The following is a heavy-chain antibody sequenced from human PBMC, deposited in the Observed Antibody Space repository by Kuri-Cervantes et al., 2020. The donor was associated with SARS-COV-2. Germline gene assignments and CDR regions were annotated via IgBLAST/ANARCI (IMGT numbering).Heavy chain of an antibody. CDR2: VSYDQNNQ. J-gene: IGHJ4*02. V-gene: IGHV3-30-3*01. CDR3: AAYCSSASCLLSY. Sequence: GGSLRLSCAASGFTFSSYAMHWVRQAPGKGLEWVAVVSYDQNNQNYADSLSGRFTISRDNSKITLYLQMNSLRPDDTAVYYCAAYCSSASCLLSYWGQGTLVTVSS. CDR1: GFTFSSYA. D-gene: IGHD2-2*01.